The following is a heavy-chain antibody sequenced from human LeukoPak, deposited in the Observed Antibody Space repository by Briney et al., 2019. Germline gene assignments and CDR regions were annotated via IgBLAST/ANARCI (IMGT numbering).Heavy chain of an antibody. Sequence: SETLSLTCAVYGGSFSGYYWSWIRQPPGKWLEWIGEINHSGSTNYNPSLKSRVTISVDTSKNQFSLKLSSVTAADTAVYYCARWWAAPFAQDAFDIWGQGTMVTVSS. J-gene: IGHJ3*02. CDR3: ARWWAAPFAQDAFDI. V-gene: IGHV4-34*01. CDR1: GGSFSGYY. CDR2: INHSGST. D-gene: IGHD2-15*01.